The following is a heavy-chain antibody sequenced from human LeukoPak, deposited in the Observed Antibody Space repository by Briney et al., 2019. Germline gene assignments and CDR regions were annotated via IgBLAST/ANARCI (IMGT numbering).Heavy chain of an antibody. CDR3: ARTLASYYDFWSGYYSDSWFDP. CDR1: GYTLTELS. D-gene: IGHD3-3*01. Sequence: GASVKVSCKVSGYTLTELSMHWVRQAPGQGLEWMGWINPNSGGTNYAQKFQGRVTMTRDTSISTAYMELSRLRSDDTAVYYCARTLASYYDFWSGYYSDSWFDPWGQGTLVTVSS. V-gene: IGHV1-2*02. J-gene: IGHJ5*02. CDR2: INPNSGGT.